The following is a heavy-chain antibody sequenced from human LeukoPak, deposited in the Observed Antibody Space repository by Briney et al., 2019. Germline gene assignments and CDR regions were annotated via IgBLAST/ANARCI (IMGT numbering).Heavy chain of an antibody. V-gene: IGHV3-23*01. Sequence: PGGSLRLSCAASGFTFNNYAMSWVRQAPGKGLEWVSTISGSGGSTYYADSVKGRFTISRDNSKNTLYLQMNSLRAEDTAIYYCAKGVLPTGFDYWGQGTLVTVSS. J-gene: IGHJ4*02. CDR1: GFTFNNYA. D-gene: IGHD3-10*01. CDR3: AKGVLPTGFDY. CDR2: ISGSGGST.